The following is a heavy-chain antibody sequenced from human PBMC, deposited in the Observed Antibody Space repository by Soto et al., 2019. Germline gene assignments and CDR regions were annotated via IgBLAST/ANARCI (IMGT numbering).Heavy chain of an antibody. CDR1: GYSISSSD. V-gene: IGHV3-13*01. J-gene: IGHJ6*02. CDR2: LGTSGDT. CDR3: TRDRQIYRFYYYGMDV. D-gene: IGHD3-3*01. Sequence: EVQLVESGGGLVQPGGSLTLSCVASGYSISSSDMHWVRQVMGKGLEWVSTLGTSGDTFYSGSVKGRFTISREDAKNSFHLQMNNLRAEDSAVYYCTRDRQIYRFYYYGMDVWGQGTAVTVS.